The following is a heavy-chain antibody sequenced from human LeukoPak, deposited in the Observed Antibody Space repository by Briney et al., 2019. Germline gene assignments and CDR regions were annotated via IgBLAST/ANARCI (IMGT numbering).Heavy chain of an antibody. V-gene: IGHV3-30*18. CDR2: ISNDGSNK. CDR1: GGTFSSYG. Sequence: SCKASGGTFSSYGMHWVRQAPGKGLEWVAVISNDGSNKYYADSVKGRFTISRDNSKNTLYLQMNSLRAEDTAVYYCAKDVYGDYGAFDYWGQGTLVAVSS. J-gene: IGHJ4*02. CDR3: AKDVYGDYGAFDY. D-gene: IGHD4-17*01.